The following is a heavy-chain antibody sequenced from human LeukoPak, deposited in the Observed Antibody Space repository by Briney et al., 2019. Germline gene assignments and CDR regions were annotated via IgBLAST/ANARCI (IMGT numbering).Heavy chain of an antibody. CDR2: ISGSGGST. J-gene: IGHJ6*04. V-gene: IGHV3-23*01. CDR3: AELGITMIGGV. Sequence: EGSLRLSCAASGFTFSSYAMSWVRQAPGKGLEWVSDISGSGGSTNYADSVKGRFTISRDNAKNSLYLQMNSLRAEDTAVYYCAELGITMIGGVWGKGTTVTISS. CDR1: GFTFSSYA. D-gene: IGHD3-10*02.